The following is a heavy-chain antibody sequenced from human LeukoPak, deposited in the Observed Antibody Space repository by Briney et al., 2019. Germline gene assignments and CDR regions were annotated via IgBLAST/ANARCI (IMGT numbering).Heavy chain of an antibody. Sequence: SETLSLTCTVSGGSISSYYWSWIRQPAGKGLEWIGRIYTSGSTNYNPSLKSRVTMSVDTSKNQFSLKLSSVAAADTAVYYCERVQYSSSRTYYFDYWGQGTLVTVSS. CDR1: GGSISSYY. V-gene: IGHV4-4*07. CDR3: ERVQYSSSRTYYFDY. D-gene: IGHD6-13*01. CDR2: IYTSGST. J-gene: IGHJ4*02.